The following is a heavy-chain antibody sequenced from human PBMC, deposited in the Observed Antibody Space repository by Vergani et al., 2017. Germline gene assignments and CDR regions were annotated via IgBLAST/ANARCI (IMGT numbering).Heavy chain of an antibody. CDR3: ARYAGERDPDRLRCLEWPKPYYYYGMDV. Sequence: EVQLVESGGGLVKPGGSLRLSCAASGFTFSSYSMNWVRQAPGKGLEWVSSISSSRSYIYYADSVKGRFTISRDNAKNSLYRQMNSRRAEDTAVYYCARYAGERDPDRLRCLEWPKPYYYYGMDVWGQGTTVTVSS. CDR1: GFTFSSYS. V-gene: IGHV3-21*01. J-gene: IGHJ6*02. D-gene: IGHD3-3*01. CDR2: ISSSRSYI.